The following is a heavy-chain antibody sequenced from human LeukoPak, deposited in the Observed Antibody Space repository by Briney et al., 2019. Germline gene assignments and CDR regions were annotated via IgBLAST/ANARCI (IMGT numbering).Heavy chain of an antibody. CDR1: GFTFSDYY. J-gene: IGHJ4*02. CDR2: ISYSGST. Sequence: GSLRLSCAASGFTFSDYYMSWIRQPPGKGLEWIGYISYSGSTNYNPSLKSRVTISVDTSKNQLSLKLSSVTASDTAVYYCARRPLRGPFDYWGQGTLVTVSS. V-gene: IGHV4-59*08. D-gene: IGHD4-17*01. CDR3: ARRPLRGPFDY.